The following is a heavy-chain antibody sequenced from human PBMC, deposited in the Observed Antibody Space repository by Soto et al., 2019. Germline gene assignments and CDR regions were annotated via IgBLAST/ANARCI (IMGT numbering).Heavy chain of an antibody. Sequence: SETLSLTCTVSGGSISRVGFYWCWIRQHPGKVLEWIGYIYYSGSTYYNPSLKSRVTISVDTSKNQFSLKLSSVTAADTAVYYCARAYASSGYYWGSWFDPWGQGTLVTVSS. CDR1: GGSISRVGFY. CDR2: IYYSGST. J-gene: IGHJ5*02. V-gene: IGHV4-31*03. D-gene: IGHD3-22*01. CDR3: ARAYASSGYYWGSWFDP.